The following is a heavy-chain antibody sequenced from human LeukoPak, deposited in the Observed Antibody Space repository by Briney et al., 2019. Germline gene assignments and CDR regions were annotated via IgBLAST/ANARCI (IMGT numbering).Heavy chain of an antibody. CDR3: ARRGWLRLIYYFDY. CDR1: GGSFSGYY. J-gene: IGHJ4*02. Sequence: SETLSLTCAVYGGSFSGYYWSWIRQPPGKGLEWTGEINHSGSTNYNPSLKSRVTISVDTSKNQFSLKLSSVTAADTAVYYCARRGWLRLIYYFDYWGQGTLVTVSS. CDR2: INHSGST. D-gene: IGHD5-12*01. V-gene: IGHV4-34*01.